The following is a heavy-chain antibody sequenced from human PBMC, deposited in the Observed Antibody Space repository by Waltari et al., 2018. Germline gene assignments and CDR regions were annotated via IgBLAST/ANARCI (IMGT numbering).Heavy chain of an antibody. Sequence: DVVLVESGGGLVKPGGSLRLSWAASGFTISLYTMIWVRQAPGKGPEFVASISSESTYIYYATSVRGRFTVSRDNAKNLVSLQMNTLGAADSGLYFCARKPDYIDSWGQGTLVTVSS. J-gene: IGHJ4*02. V-gene: IGHV3-21*04. CDR1: GFTISLYT. CDR2: ISSESTYI. CDR3: ARKPDYIDS.